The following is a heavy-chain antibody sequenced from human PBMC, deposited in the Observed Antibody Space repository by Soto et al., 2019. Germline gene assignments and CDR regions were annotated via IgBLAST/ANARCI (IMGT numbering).Heavy chain of an antibody. Sequence: QVQLEESGGGVVQPGRSLRLSCAASRFTFSSYGMHWVRQAPGKGLEWLAFISFDGSNKYYVDSVKGRFTISRDTSKNTLYLLMNSLRTEDTALYFCAKDPALRPSKARGAFDVWGQGTMVTVSS. CDR2: ISFDGSNK. CDR3: AKDPALRPSKARGAFDV. J-gene: IGHJ3*01. CDR1: RFTFSSYG. D-gene: IGHD3-3*01. V-gene: IGHV3-30*18.